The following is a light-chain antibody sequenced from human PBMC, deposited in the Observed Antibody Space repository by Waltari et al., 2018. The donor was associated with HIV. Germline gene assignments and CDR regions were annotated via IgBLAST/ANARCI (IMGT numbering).Light chain of an antibody. J-gene: IGKJ1*01. V-gene: IGKV1-39*01. CDR2: AAS. Sequence: DIQMTQSPSSLSASVGDRVTITCRASQSISNYLNWDQQKPGKAPKLLIYAASSLQSGVPSRFSGSGSGTDFTLTISRLQPEDFATYYCQQSYSTPWTFGQGTKVEIK. CDR1: QSISNY. CDR3: QQSYSTPWT.